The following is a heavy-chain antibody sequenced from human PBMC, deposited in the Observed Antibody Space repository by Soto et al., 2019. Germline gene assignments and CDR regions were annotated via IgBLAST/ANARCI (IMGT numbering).Heavy chain of an antibody. CDR3: ARFSSSTDIVVVVAADDAFDI. D-gene: IGHD2-15*01. CDR2: IITIFGTA. J-gene: IGHJ3*02. Sequence: QVQLVQSGAEVKKPGSSVKVSCKASGGTFSSYAISWVRQAPGQGLEWMGGIITIFGTANYAQKFQGRVTITADESTSTAYMELSSLRSEDTAVYYCARFSSSTDIVVVVAADDAFDIWGQGTMVTVSS. V-gene: IGHV1-69*01. CDR1: GGTFSSYA.